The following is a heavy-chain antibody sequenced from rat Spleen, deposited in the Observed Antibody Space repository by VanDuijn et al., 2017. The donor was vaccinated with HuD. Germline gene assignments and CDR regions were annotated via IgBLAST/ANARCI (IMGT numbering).Heavy chain of an antibody. CDR3: VRQDTSGYSNWFTY. J-gene: IGHJ3*01. V-gene: IGHV5S23*01. CDR2: ISPSGVT. CDR1: GFTFSNYD. D-gene: IGHD4-3*01. Sequence: EVQLVESGGDLVQPGRSLKLSCAASGFTFSNYDMAWVRQDSTKGLEWVASISPSGVTYYRDSVKGRFTVSRENAKSTLYFLMDSLRSEDTATYYCVRQDTSGYSNWFTYWGQGTLVTVSS.